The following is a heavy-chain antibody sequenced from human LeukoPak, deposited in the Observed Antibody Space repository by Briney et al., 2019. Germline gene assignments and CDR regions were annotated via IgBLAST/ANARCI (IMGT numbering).Heavy chain of an antibody. CDR1: GFTFSSYA. Sequence: GGSLRLSCAASGFTFSSYAMSWVRQAPGKGLEWVSAISGSGGGTYYADSVKGRFTISRDNSKNTLYLQMNSLRAEDTAVYYCAKSPGDIVVVPAAPNWFDPWGQGTLVTVSS. V-gene: IGHV3-23*01. CDR3: AKSPGDIVVVPAAPNWFDP. D-gene: IGHD2-2*01. CDR2: ISGSGGGT. J-gene: IGHJ5*02.